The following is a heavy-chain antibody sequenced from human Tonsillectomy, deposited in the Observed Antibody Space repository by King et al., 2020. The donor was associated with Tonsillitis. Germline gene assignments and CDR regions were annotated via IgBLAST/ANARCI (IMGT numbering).Heavy chain of an antibody. Sequence: VQLVESGGGLVQPGGSLRLSCAVSGFTFSRYWMSWVRQAPGKGLEWVANIKEDVSDKHYVDSVKGRFPISRDNAKNSLFLQMNSLRAEDTAVYYCATEGGRSGSGYWGQGTLVTVSS. J-gene: IGHJ4*02. CDR1: GFTFSRYW. CDR2: IKEDVSDK. V-gene: IGHV3-7*01. D-gene: IGHD3-10*01. CDR3: ATEGGRSGSGY.